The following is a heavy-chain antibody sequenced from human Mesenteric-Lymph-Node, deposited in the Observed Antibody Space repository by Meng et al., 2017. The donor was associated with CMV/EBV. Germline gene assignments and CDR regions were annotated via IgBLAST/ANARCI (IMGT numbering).Heavy chain of an antibody. CDR2: ISASGGTT. D-gene: IGHD1/OR15-1a*01. V-gene: IGHV3-23*01. CDR3: AKWDWNNYYFDT. Sequence: CSASGFTCSTYGMSWVRQAPGKGLEWVSAISASGGTTYYADSVKGRFAISRDNSRSTLYLQMDSLRGEDTAIYYCAKWDWNNYYFDTWGQGTLVTVSS. J-gene: IGHJ4*02. CDR1: GFTCSTYG.